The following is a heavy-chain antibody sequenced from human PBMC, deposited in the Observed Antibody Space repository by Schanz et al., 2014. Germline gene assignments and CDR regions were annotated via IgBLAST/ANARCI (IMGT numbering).Heavy chain of an antibody. Sequence: QVQLVQSGAEVKKPGVSVKVSCKASGYTFTTYYIHWFRQAPGQGLEWMGLINPSVGNTNYAQKFRGRVTMTRDTSTSTVYMELSSLRPGDTAVYYCAKSQGSSFDSWGQGTLVTVSS. V-gene: IGHV1-46*01. CDR1: GYTFTTYY. CDR2: INPSVGNT. J-gene: IGHJ4*02. CDR3: AKSQGSSFDS. D-gene: IGHD6-13*01.